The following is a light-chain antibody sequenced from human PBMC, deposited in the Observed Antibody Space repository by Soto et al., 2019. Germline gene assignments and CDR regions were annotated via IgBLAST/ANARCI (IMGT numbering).Light chain of an antibody. V-gene: IGKV1-8*01. CDR1: QGISSY. CDR3: QQYYSYPPYT. J-gene: IGKJ2*01. Sequence: AIRMTQSPSSFSASTGDRVTITCRASQGISSYLAWYQQKPGKAPKLLIYAASTLQSGVPSRFSGSGSGTDFTLTISCLQSEDFATYYCQQYYSYPPYTFGQGTKVDIK. CDR2: AAS.